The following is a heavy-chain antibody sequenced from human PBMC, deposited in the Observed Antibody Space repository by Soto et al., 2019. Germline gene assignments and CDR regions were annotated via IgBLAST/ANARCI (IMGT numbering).Heavy chain of an antibody. Sequence: SETLSLTCTVSGSPISDHYWSWFRQAPGKGLEWVGYIYYSGSTNYNPSLKSRVTISRDDSQNKLYLQMNSLKIEDTAVYYCTRDMGTDTPFDPWGQGTLVTVSS. CDR2: IYYSGST. D-gene: IGHD1-7*01. J-gene: IGHJ5*02. CDR3: TRDMGTDTPFDP. V-gene: IGHV4-59*11. CDR1: GSPISDHY.